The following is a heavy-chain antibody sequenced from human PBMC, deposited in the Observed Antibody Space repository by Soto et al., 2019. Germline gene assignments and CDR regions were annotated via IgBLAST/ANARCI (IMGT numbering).Heavy chain of an antibody. D-gene: IGHD1-7*01. Sequence: ASVKVSCKASGYTFTSYYMHWVRQAPGQGLEWMGIINPSGGSTSYAQRFQGRVTMTRDTSTSTVYMELSSLRSEDTAVYYCARDPGQNYYFDYWGQGTLVTVSS. CDR1: GYTFTSYY. CDR3: ARDPGQNYYFDY. CDR2: INPSGGST. J-gene: IGHJ4*02. V-gene: IGHV1-46*01.